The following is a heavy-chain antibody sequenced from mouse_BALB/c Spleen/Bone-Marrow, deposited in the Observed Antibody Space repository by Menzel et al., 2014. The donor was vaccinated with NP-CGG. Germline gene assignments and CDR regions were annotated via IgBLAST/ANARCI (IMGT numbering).Heavy chain of an antibody. J-gene: IGHJ4*01. CDR3: ARGVYGYVKYAMDY. CDR1: GFTFSSFG. CDR2: ISGGSSTI. D-gene: IGHD1-2*01. V-gene: IGHV5-17*02. Sequence: DVHLVESGGGLVQPGGSRKLSCAASGFTFSSFGMHWVRQAPEKGLEWVAYISGGSSTIYYADTVKGRFTISRDNPKNTLFLQMTILRSEDTAMYYCARGVYGYVKYAMDYWGQGTSVTVSS.